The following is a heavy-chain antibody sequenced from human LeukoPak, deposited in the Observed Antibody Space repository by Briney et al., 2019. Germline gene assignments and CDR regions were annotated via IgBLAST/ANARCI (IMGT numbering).Heavy chain of an antibody. Sequence: ASVKVSCKASGGTFSSYAISWVRQAPGQGLEWMGRIIPILGIANYAQKFQGRVTITADKSTSTACMELSSLRSEDTAVYYCARAPRTSSGGSQNHYWGQGTLVTVSS. J-gene: IGHJ4*02. V-gene: IGHV1-69*04. D-gene: IGHD2-15*01. CDR3: ARAPRTSSGGSQNHY. CDR1: GGTFSSYA. CDR2: IIPILGIA.